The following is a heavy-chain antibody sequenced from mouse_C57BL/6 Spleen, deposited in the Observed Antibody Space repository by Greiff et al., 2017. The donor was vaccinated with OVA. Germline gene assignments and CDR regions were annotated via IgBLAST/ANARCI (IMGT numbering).Heavy chain of an antibody. CDR1: GFTFTDYY. Sequence: DVKLQESGGGLVQPGGSLSLSCAASGFTFTDYYMSWVRQPPGKALEWLGFIRNKANGYTTEYSASVKGRFTISRDNSQSILYLQMNALRAEDSATYYCARYPTPGYFDVWGTGTTVTVSS. J-gene: IGHJ1*03. CDR2: IRNKANGYTT. V-gene: IGHV7-3*01. CDR3: ARYPTPGYFDV. D-gene: IGHD2-10*01.